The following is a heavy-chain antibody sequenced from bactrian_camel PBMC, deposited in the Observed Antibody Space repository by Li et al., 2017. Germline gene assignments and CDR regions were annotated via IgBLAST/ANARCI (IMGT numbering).Heavy chain of an antibody. V-gene: IGHV3S53*01. CDR3: AADIRRPLGVAHSLFDY. D-gene: IGHD3*01. Sequence: HVQLVESGGGSVQAGGSLRLSCVASAMEYHLYCMGWFRQSPGKGREGVATIDSDGSTSYADSVKGRFTASKDNHKNTLFLQMDGLDPEDTAMYYCAADIRRPLGVAHSLFDYWGQGTQVTVS. CDR1: AMEYHLYC. CDR2: IDSDGST. J-gene: IGHJ6*01.